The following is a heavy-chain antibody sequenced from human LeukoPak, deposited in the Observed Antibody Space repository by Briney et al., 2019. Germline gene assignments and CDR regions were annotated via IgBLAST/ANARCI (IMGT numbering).Heavy chain of an antibody. J-gene: IGHJ6*03. CDR3: ARGRYCSSSSCYQIYYCYMDV. CDR2: ISAYNDNP. V-gene: IGHV1-18*01. D-gene: IGHD2-2*01. Sequence: ASVKFSCKASGYTFTSLGISWVRQAPGQGLEWMGWISAYNDNPNYAKNLQGRVTMTTHTSKSTAYMELRSLRSDDTAVYYCARGRYCSSSSCYQIYYCYMDVWGKGTTVTVSS. CDR1: GYTFTSLG.